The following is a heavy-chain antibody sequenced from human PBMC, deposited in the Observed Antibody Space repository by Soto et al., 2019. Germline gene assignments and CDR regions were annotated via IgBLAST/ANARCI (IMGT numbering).Heavy chain of an antibody. CDR3: ARVLLRFLEWHGMDV. Sequence: GGSLRLSCAASGFTFSSYAMHWVRQAPGKGLEWVAVISYDGSNKYYADSVKGRFTISRDNSKNTLYLQMNSLRAEDTAVYYCARVLLRFLEWHGMDVWGQGTTVTVSS. CDR1: GFTFSSYA. D-gene: IGHD3-3*01. J-gene: IGHJ6*02. CDR2: ISYDGSNK. V-gene: IGHV3-30-3*01.